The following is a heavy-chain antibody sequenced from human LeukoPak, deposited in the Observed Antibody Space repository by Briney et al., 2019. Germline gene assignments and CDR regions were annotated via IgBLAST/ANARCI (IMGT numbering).Heavy chain of an antibody. D-gene: IGHD3-22*01. Sequence: GGSLRLSCVAYGFTFSSYWMTWVRQAPGKGLEWVANMKQDGSEKYYVDSVKGRFTISRDNAKNSLYLQMHSLRAEDTAVYYCARDPDYYDSSGYYFDYWGQGTLVTVSS. CDR1: GFTFSSYW. V-gene: IGHV3-7*03. CDR3: ARDPDYYDSSGYYFDY. J-gene: IGHJ4*02. CDR2: MKQDGSEK.